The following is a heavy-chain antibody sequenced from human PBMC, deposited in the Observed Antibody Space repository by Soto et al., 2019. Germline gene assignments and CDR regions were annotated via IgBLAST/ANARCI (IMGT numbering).Heavy chain of an antibody. V-gene: IGHV1-69*13. Sequence: AVKATCKESGGTYSSYAISWVRHAPGQGLEWMGGIIPIFGTANYAQKFQGRVTITADESTSTAYMELNSLRAEDTAVYYCARDRGYDAHDYYYTAMDVWGKGTTVTV. J-gene: IGHJ6*03. CDR1: GGTYSSYA. D-gene: IGHD3-3*01. CDR2: IIPIFGTA. CDR3: ARDRGYDAHDYYYTAMDV.